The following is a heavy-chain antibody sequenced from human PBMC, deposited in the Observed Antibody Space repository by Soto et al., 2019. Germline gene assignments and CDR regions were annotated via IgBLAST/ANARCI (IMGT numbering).Heavy chain of an antibody. D-gene: IGHD4-17*01. J-gene: IGHJ6*02. CDR3: ARDTCASYGEGCYYYAMDV. Sequence: ASVKVSCKASGYTFTGYYMHWVRQAPGQGLEWMGWINPNSGGTNYAQKFQGWVTMTRDTSISTAYMELSRLRSDDTAVYYCARDTCASYGEGCYYYAMDVWGQGTTVTVSS. V-gene: IGHV1-2*04. CDR1: GYTFTGYY. CDR2: INPNSGGT.